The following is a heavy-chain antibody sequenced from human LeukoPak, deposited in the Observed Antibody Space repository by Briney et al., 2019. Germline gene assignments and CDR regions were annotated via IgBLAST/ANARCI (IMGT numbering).Heavy chain of an antibody. J-gene: IGHJ4*02. CDR2: INTNTGNP. Sequence: GASVKVSCKASGYTFTSYAMNWVRQAPGQGLEWMGWINTNTGNPTYAQGFTGRFVLSLDTSVSTAYLQISSLKAEDTAVYYCARGKRITIFGVVISSTPIDYWGQGTLVTVSS. V-gene: IGHV7-4-1*02. CDR1: GYTFTSYA. CDR3: ARGKRITIFGVVISSTPIDY. D-gene: IGHD3-3*01.